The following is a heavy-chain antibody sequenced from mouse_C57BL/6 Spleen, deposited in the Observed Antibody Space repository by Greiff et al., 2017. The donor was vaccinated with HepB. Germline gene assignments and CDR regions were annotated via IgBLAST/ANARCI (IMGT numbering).Heavy chain of an antibody. CDR3: ARVGLYYGSSYGYFDV. CDR2: IYPSDSET. D-gene: IGHD1-1*01. Sequence: QVQLQQPGAELVRPGSSVKLSCKASGYTFTSYWMDWVKQRPGQGLEWIGNIYPSDSETHYNQKFKDKATLTVDKSSSTAYMQLSSLTSEDSAVYYCARVGLYYGSSYGYFDVWGTGTTVTVSS. V-gene: IGHV1-61*01. J-gene: IGHJ1*03. CDR1: GYTFTSYW.